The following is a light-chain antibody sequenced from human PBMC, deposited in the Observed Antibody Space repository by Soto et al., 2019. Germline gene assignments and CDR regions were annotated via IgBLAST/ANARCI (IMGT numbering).Light chain of an antibody. V-gene: IGKV1-9*01. CDR1: YDISSS. Sequence: DIQLTQSPSFLSASVEDRVTISCRASYDISSSLAWYQQEPGKAPKLLIYDSSTLQTGVPLRFTGSGSGRKFTLTISGLQFGDFATYFCQQLSHHPYTFGQGTKLEI. CDR3: QQLSHHPYT. J-gene: IGKJ2*01. CDR2: DSS.